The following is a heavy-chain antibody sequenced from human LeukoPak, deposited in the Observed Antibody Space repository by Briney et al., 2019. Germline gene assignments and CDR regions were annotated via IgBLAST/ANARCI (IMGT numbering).Heavy chain of an antibody. J-gene: IGHJ4*02. CDR3: AKAAVAAAGLDYFDY. Sequence: ASVKVSCKASGYTFTGYYMHWVRQAPGQGLEWMGWINPNSGGTNYAQKFQGRVTMTRDTSISTAYMELSRLRSDDTAVYYCAKAAVAAAGLDYFDYWGQGTLVTVSS. CDR2: INPNSGGT. CDR1: GYTFTGYY. D-gene: IGHD6-13*01. V-gene: IGHV1-2*02.